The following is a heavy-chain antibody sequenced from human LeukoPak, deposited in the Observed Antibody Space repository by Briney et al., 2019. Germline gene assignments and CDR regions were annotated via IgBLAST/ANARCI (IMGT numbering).Heavy chain of an antibody. CDR1: GYSFTSYD. D-gene: IGHD1-26*01. V-gene: IGHV1-2*02. Sequence: AASVKVSCKASGYSFTSYDINWVRQATGQGLEWMGWVNPNSGGTNYAQKFQGRVTMTRDTSISTAYMELSRLRSDDTAVYYCARYRSRATDFDYWGQGTLVTVSS. CDR2: VNPNSGGT. J-gene: IGHJ4*02. CDR3: ARYRSRATDFDY.